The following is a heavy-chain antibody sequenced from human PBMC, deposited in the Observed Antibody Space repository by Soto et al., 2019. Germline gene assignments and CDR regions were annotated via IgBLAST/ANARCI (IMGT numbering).Heavy chain of an antibody. CDR1: GYTLTTYF. J-gene: IGHJ5*01. Sequence: GASVKVSCKASGYTLTTYFMHWVRLAPGQGLEWVGMINPSDATTNYAQKFQGRVTMTRDTSTSTVYMDLSSLRSEDTAVYYCARGPSVVGRNWFDSWGQGTLVTVSS. V-gene: IGHV1-46*03. CDR2: INPSDATT. CDR3: ARGPSVVGRNWFDS. D-gene: IGHD2-15*01.